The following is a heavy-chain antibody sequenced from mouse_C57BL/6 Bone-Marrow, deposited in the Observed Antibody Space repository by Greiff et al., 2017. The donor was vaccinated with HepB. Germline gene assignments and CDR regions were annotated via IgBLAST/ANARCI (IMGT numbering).Heavy chain of an antibody. J-gene: IGHJ4*01. V-gene: IGHV1-78*01. CDR1: GYTFTDYT. Sequence: QVQLKQSDAELVKPGASVKISCKASGYTFTDYTIHWMKQRPEQGLEWIGYIYPRDGSTKYNEKFKGKATLTVDKSSSTAYMQLSSLTSEDSAVYYCARRLAQGGGAMDYWGQGTSVTVSS. D-gene: IGHD3-2*02. CDR2: IYPRDGST. CDR3: ARRLAQGGGAMDY.